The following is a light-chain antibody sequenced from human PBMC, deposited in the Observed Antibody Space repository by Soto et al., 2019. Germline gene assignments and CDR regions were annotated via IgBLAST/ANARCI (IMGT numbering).Light chain of an antibody. CDR2: AAS. CDR1: QTISTW. CDR3: QQYGSSLIT. V-gene: IGKV1-5*01. J-gene: IGKJ5*01. Sequence: DIQVTQSPPTLSASVGDRVTITCRASQTISTWMAWYQQKPGKVPKHLIYAASSLQSGVPSRFSGSGSGTDFTLTISRLEPEDFAVYYCQQYGSSLITFGQGTRLEIK.